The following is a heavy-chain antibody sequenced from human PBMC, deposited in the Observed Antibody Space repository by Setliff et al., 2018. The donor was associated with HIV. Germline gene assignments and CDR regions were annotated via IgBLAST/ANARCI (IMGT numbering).Heavy chain of an antibody. D-gene: IGHD3-3*01. J-gene: IGHJ4*02. CDR2: FIPRFGAT. Sequence: GASVKVSCTASGGTFSRSVFSWVRQAPGQGLQWMGRFIPRFGATKYAQGFQSRVTITADRSTSTVHMGLRSLRSEDTAVDYCARELKGVYDSWSSSDPPYYCDNWGQGTLVTVSS. CDR3: ARELKGVYDSWSSSDPPYYCDN. CDR1: GGTFSRSV. V-gene: IGHV1-69*06.